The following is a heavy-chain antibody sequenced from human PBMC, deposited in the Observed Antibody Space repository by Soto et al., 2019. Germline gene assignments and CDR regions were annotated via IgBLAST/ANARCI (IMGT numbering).Heavy chain of an antibody. CDR2: VNAGNGDT. J-gene: IGHJ4*02. Sequence: QVQLVQSGADVKKPGASVNVSCKTSGYSFTGYAIHWVRQAPGQRPEWMGLVNAGNGDTKYAQKFQGRVTIARDTPAPKVYMDLGSLSFEDTVVYFCGRGGGYCGGASCMGGFGFAYGGRGPLVTVSS. CDR1: GYSFTGYA. V-gene: IGHV1-3*01. CDR3: GRGGGYCGGASCMGGFGFAY. D-gene: IGHD2-21*01.